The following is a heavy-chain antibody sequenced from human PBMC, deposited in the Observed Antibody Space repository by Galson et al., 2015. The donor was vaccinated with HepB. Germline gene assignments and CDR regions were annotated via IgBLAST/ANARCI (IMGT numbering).Heavy chain of an antibody. V-gene: IGHV3-30-3*01. CDR3: ARDGSPDDYLIPDYFDY. Sequence: SLRLSCAASGFTFSSYAMHWVRQAPGTGLEWVAVISYAGSNKYYAESVTGRFTVSRDNSKNTLYLQMHSLTAEETAVYYCARDGSPDDYLIPDYFDYWCQGTLVTVSS. D-gene: IGHD4-11*01. CDR2: ISYAGSNK. CDR1: GFTFSSYA. J-gene: IGHJ4*02.